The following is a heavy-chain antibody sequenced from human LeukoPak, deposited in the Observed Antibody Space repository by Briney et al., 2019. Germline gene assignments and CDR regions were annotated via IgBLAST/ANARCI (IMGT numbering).Heavy chain of an antibody. V-gene: IGHV4-34*01. D-gene: IGHD2-2*01. CDR3: ARGRNIVVVPAAPKRYFDY. CDR1: GGSFSGYY. CDR2: INHSGST. Sequence: SETLSLTCAVYGGSFSGYYWSWLRQPPGKGLECIGEINHSGSTNYNPPLKSRVTISVDTSKNQFSLKLSSVTAADTAGYYCARGRNIVVVPAAPKRYFDYWGQGTLVTVSS. J-gene: IGHJ4*02.